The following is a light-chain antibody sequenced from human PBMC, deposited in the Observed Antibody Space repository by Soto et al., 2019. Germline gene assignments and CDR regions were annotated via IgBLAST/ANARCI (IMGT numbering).Light chain of an antibody. CDR3: MQALQTPRFT. CDR2: LGS. J-gene: IGKJ3*01. Sequence: DIVMSQSQLSLPVTPGEPASISCRSSQSLLHSNGYNYLDWYLQKPGQSPQLLIYLGSNRASGVPDRFSGSGSGTDFTLKISRVEAEDVGVYYCMQALQTPRFTFGPGTKVDIK. CDR1: QSLLHSNGYNY. V-gene: IGKV2-28*01.